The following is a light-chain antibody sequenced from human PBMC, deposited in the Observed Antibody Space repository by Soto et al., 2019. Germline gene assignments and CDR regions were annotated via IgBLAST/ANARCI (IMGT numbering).Light chain of an antibody. Sequence: IVMTQSASTLSASPGERATLSCRASQSVSSNLAWYQQKPGQAPRLLIYGASTRATGIPDRFSGSGSGTDFNLTISSLQSEDFAVYYCQQYNNWPWTFGQGTKVDIK. V-gene: IGKV3-15*01. J-gene: IGKJ1*01. CDR1: QSVSSN. CDR3: QQYNNWPWT. CDR2: GAS.